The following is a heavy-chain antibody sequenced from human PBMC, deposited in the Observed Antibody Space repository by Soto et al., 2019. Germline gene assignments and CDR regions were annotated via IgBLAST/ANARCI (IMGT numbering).Heavy chain of an antibody. Sequence: QVQLVESGGGVVQPGRSLRLSCAASGFTFSSYGMHWVRQAPGKGLEWVAVIWYDGSNKYYADSVKGRFTISRDNSKNTLYLQMNSLRAEDTAVYYCARDCSSTSCQLVLDYWGQGTLVTVSS. CDR1: GFTFSSYG. V-gene: IGHV3-33*01. D-gene: IGHD2-2*01. CDR3: ARDCSSTSCQLVLDY. CDR2: IWYDGSNK. J-gene: IGHJ4*02.